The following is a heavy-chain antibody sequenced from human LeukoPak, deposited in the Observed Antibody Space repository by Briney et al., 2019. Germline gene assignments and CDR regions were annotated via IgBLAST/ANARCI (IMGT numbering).Heavy chain of an antibody. Sequence: GGSLRLFCAASGFTFSSYGMHWVRQAPGKGLEWVAVISYDGSNKYYADSVKGRFTISRDNSKNTLYLQMNSLRAEDTAVYYCAKLAAETTYYYDSSGYYYFDYWGQGTLVTVSS. CDR2: ISYDGSNK. D-gene: IGHD3-22*01. V-gene: IGHV3-30*18. CDR1: GFTFSSYG. CDR3: AKLAAETTYYYDSSGYYYFDY. J-gene: IGHJ4*02.